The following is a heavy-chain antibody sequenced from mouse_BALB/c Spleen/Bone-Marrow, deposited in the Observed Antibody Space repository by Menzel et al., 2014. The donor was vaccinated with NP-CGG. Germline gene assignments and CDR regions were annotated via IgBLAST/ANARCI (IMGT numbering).Heavy chain of an antibody. J-gene: IGHJ4*01. CDR1: GFPLTGYG. CDR2: IWGDGST. D-gene: IGHD2-2*01. CDR3: ARDRGYDSYYAMDY. Sequence: QVHVKQSGPGLVAPSQSLSITCTVSGFPLTGYGVNWVRQPPGKGLEWLGMIWGDGSTDYNSALKSRLSISKDNSKSQVFLKMNSLQTDDTARYYCARDRGYDSYYAMDYWGQGTSVTVSS. V-gene: IGHV2-6-7*01.